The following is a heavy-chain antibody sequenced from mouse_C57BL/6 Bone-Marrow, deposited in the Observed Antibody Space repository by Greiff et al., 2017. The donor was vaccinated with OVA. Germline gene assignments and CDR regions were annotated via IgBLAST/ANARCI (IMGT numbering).Heavy chain of an antibody. J-gene: IGHJ2*01. CDR2: ISDGGSYT. V-gene: IGHV5-4*01. CDR3: AGDHGLYGSSPYFDY. CDR1: GFTFSSYA. D-gene: IGHD1-1*01. Sequence: DVMLVESGGGLVKPGGSLKLSCAASGFTFSSYAMSWVRQTPEKRLEWVATISDGGSYTYYPDNVKGRFTISRDNAKNNLYLQMSHLKSEDTAMYYCAGDHGLYGSSPYFDYWGQGTTLTVSS.